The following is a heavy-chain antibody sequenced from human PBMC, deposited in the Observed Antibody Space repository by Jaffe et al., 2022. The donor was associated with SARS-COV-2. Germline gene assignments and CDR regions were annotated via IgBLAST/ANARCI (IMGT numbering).Heavy chain of an antibody. CDR2: IQPSGGIT. CDR1: GYTFTSYY. Sequence: QVQLVQSGAEVRNPGASVKVSCKTSGYTFTSYYIHWVRQAPGQGLEWMGIIQPSGGITSYAQKLQGRVTMTRDTSTSTVYMELSSLRSEDTAIYYCARDPSRPSAGDDDGFDVWGRGTMVTVSS. CDR3: ARDPSRPSAGDDDGFDV. V-gene: IGHV1-46*04. D-gene: IGHD4-17*01. J-gene: IGHJ3*01.